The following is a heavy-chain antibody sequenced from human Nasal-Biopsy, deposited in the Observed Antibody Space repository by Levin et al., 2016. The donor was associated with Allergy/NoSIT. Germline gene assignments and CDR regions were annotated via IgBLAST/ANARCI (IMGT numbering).Heavy chain of an antibody. J-gene: IGHJ4*02. CDR1: GAFITTYY. CDR2: IYFTGNT. V-gene: IGHV4-59*03. Sequence: SETLSLTCTVSGAFITTYYWSWIRQPPGKGLEWIGYIYFTGNTNSNPSLKSRLTMSVDSSKNQISLKLTSVTPADTAVYYCATSGISSGWLQMDHWGQGTLVTVSS. D-gene: IGHD6-19*01. CDR3: ATSGISSGWLQMDH.